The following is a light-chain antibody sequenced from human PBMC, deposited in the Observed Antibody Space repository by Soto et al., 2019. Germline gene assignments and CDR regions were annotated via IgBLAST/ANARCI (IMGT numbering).Light chain of an antibody. Sequence: DIQMTQSPSTLSASVGDRVTITCRASQSINKWLAWYQKTPGTAPKILIYDASSLKSGVPSRFSGSGSETEFTLTISRLQTDDFATYECQHYNNYPWTVGQGTKVDIK. CDR2: DAS. CDR1: QSINKW. CDR3: QHYNNYPWT. J-gene: IGKJ1*01. V-gene: IGKV1-5*01.